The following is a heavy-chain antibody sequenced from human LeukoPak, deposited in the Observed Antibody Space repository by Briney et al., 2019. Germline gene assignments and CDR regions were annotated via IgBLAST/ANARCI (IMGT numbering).Heavy chain of an antibody. D-gene: IGHD2-2*02. CDR3: ARGVYCSSTSCYMRYYYYYMDV. V-gene: IGHV1-2*06. CDR1: GYTFTGYY. J-gene: IGHJ6*03. CDR2: INPNSGGT. Sequence: ASVKVSCKASGYTFTGYYMHWVRQAPGQGLEWMGRINPNSGGTNYAQKFQGRVTMTRDTSISTAYMELSRLRSDDTAVYYCARGVYCSSTSCYMRYYYYYMDVWGKGTTVTVSS.